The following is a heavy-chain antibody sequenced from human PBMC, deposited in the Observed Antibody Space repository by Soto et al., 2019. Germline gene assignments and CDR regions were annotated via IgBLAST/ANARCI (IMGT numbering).Heavy chain of an antibody. CDR1: GFTFSNAW. Sequence: GGSLRLSCTVSGFTFSNAWMTWVRQAPGKGLEWVGRIKSKADDGTTDYAAPVKGRFTISRDDSRNTLYLQMNSLKTEDAAVYYVTTDFSSWAYYYCYCMDVWGQGTTVTVSS. V-gene: IGHV3-15*01. D-gene: IGHD2-2*01. CDR2: IKSKADDGTT. CDR3: TTDFSSWAYYYCYCMDV. J-gene: IGHJ6*02.